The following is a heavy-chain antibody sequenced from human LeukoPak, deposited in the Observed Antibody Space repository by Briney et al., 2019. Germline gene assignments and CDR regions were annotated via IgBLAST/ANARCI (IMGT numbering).Heavy chain of an antibody. Sequence: KSSETLSLTCTISRGSISTYYWSWIRQPPGKGLEWIGDISTGGSTNYNPSLKSRVTISVDTSKNQFSLNLSSVTAADTAVYYCATRRTTGTTGYFDYWGQGSLVAVSS. CDR1: RGSISTYY. CDR3: ATRRTTGTTGYFDY. J-gene: IGHJ4*02. V-gene: IGHV4-4*09. D-gene: IGHD1-1*01. CDR2: ISTGGST.